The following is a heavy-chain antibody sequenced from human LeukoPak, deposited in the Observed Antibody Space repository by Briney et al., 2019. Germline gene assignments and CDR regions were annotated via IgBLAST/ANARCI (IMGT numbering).Heavy chain of an antibody. Sequence: SETLSLTCTVSGDSISGHYWSWIRQPPGKGLEWIGYIYYSGSTNYNPSLKSRVTISLDTSKNQFSLKMSSVTAADTAVYYCARYKVGYGDVRNGMDVWGQGTTVTVSS. J-gene: IGHJ6*02. CDR3: ARYKVGYGDVRNGMDV. D-gene: IGHD4-17*01. CDR2: IYYSGST. V-gene: IGHV4-59*08. CDR1: GDSISGHY.